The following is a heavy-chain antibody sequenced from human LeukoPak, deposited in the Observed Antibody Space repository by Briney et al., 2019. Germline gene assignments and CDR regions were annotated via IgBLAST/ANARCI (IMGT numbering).Heavy chain of an antibody. V-gene: IGHV1-69*13. CDR1: GGTFSSYA. CDR2: IIPIFGTA. CDR3: ARGPKMATGDYFDY. Sequence: ASVKVSCKASGGTFSSYAISWVRQAPGQGLEWMGGIIPIFGTANYAQKFQGRVTITADESTSTAYMELSSLRSEDTAVYYCARGPKMATGDYFDYWGQGTLVTVSS. D-gene: IGHD5-24*01. J-gene: IGHJ4*02.